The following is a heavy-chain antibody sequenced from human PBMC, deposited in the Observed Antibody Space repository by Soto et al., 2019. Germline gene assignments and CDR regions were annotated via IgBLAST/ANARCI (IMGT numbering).Heavy chain of an antibody. CDR3: ARDLVHYDFWSGYYNWFDP. CDR1: GGSISSYY. J-gene: IGHJ5*02. D-gene: IGHD3-3*01. CDR2: IYYSGST. V-gene: IGHV4-59*01. Sequence: PSETLSLTCTVSGGSISSYYWSWIRQPPGKGLEWIGYIYYSGSTNYNPSLKSRVTISVDTSKNQFSLKLSSVTAADTAVYYCARDLVHYDFWSGYYNWFDPWGQGTLVTVSS.